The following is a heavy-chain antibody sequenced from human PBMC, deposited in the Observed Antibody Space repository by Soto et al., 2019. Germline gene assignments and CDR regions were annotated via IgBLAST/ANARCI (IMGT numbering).Heavy chain of an antibody. CDR1: GFTFSDSA. V-gene: IGHV3-73*01. CDR2: IRDKTDNYAT. D-gene: IGHD3-22*01. J-gene: IGHJ4*02. CDR3: SRHYYDSTGFYSGISD. Sequence: GGSLRLSCAASGFTFSDSALHWVRQASGKGLEWVGRIRDKTDNYATAYSASVKDRFTISRNDSNNSAFLQMNSLKIEDTAVYYCSRHYYDSTGFYSGISDWGQGTLVTVSS.